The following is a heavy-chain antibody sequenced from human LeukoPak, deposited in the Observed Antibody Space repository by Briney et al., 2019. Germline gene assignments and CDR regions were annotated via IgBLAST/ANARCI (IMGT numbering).Heavy chain of an antibody. V-gene: IGHV5-51*01. J-gene: IGHJ3*02. D-gene: IGHD6-13*01. Sequence: GESLRISCKGSGYSFTSYWIGWVRQMPGKGLEWMGIIYPGDSDTRYSPSFQGQVTISADKSISTAYLQWSSLKASDTAMYYCARTQQLGLEDDAFDIWGQGTMVTVSS. CDR1: GYSFTSYW. CDR2: IYPGDSDT. CDR3: ARTQQLGLEDDAFDI.